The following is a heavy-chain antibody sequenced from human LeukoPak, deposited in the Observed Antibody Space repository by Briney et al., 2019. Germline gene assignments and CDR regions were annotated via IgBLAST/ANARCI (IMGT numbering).Heavy chain of an antibody. CDR2: IYYSGST. Sequence: SETLSLTCTVSGGSISSYYWSWIRQPPGKGLEWIGYIYYSGSTNYNPSLKSRVTISVDTSKNQFSLKLSSVTAADTAVYYCARDLDSSSSLGYHGMDVWGQGTTVTVSS. J-gene: IGHJ6*02. D-gene: IGHD6-6*01. V-gene: IGHV4-59*01. CDR1: GGSISSYY. CDR3: ARDLDSSSSLGYHGMDV.